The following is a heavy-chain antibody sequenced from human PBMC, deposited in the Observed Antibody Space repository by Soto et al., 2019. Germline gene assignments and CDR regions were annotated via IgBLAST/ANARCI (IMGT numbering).Heavy chain of an antibody. CDR2: IYYSGST. D-gene: IGHD3-10*01. CDR1: GGSISSYY. J-gene: IGHJ4*02. V-gene: IGHV4-59*01. Sequence: SETLSLTCTVSGGSISSYYWSWIRQPPGKGLEWIGYIYYSGSTNYNPSLKSRVTISVDTSKNQFSLKLSSVTAADTAVYYCAIDLGPYYFDYWGQGTLVTVSS. CDR3: AIDLGPYYFDY.